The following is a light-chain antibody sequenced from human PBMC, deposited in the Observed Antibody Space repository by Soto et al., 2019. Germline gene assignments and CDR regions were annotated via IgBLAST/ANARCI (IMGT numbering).Light chain of an antibody. CDR2: DAS. J-gene: IGKJ4*01. V-gene: IGKV3-11*01. CDR3: QQRSNWPPVT. CDR1: QSVSSY. Sequence: EIVLTQSPATLSLSPGERATLSCRASQSVSSYLAWYQQKPGQAPRLLIYDASNRATSIPARFSGSGSGPDVTLTISSLEPADFAIYYCQQRSNWPPVTFGGGTKVEIK.